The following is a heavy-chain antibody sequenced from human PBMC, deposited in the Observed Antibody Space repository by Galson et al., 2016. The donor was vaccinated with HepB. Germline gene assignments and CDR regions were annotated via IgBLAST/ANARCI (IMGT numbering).Heavy chain of an antibody. CDR3: AASRPRYCSGGRCFMDV. J-gene: IGHJ6*02. CDR2: IYYSGST. V-gene: IGHV4-59*01. D-gene: IGHD2-15*01. CDR1: GGSISSYY. Sequence: SETLSLTCTVSGGSISSYYWSWIRQPPGKGLEWIGYIYYSGSTNYNPSLKSRVTISVDTSKNPFSLKLRSVTAADTAVYYCAASRPRYCSGGRCFMDVWGQGTTVTVSS.